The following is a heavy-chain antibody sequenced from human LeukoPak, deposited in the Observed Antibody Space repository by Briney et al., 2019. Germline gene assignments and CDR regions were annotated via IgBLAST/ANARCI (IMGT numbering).Heavy chain of an antibody. J-gene: IGHJ4*02. D-gene: IGHD4-23*01. CDR2: ISSSSSTI. Sequence: GGSLRLSCAASGFTFSSYSMNWVRQAPGKGLEWVSYISSSSSTIYYADSVKGRFTISRDNAKNSLYLQMNSLRAEDTAVYYCAKENYGGFDYWGQGTLVTVSS. CDR1: GFTFSSYS. V-gene: IGHV3-48*01. CDR3: AKENYGGFDY.